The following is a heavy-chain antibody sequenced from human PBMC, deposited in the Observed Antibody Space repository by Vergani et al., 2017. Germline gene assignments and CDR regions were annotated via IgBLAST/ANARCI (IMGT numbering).Heavy chain of an antibody. D-gene: IGHD3-3*01. J-gene: IGHJ3*02. CDR2: IYYSGST. CDR3: ARAYYDFWSGRAGSAFDI. V-gene: IGHV4-30-4*01. Sequence: QVQLQESLPGLVKPPQTLSLTCTVSGGSISSGDYYWSWIRQPPGKGLEWLGYIYYSGSTYYNPSLKSRVTISVDTSKNQFSLKLSSVTAADTAVYYCARAYYDFWSGRAGSAFDIWGQGTMVTVSS. CDR1: GGSISSGDYY.